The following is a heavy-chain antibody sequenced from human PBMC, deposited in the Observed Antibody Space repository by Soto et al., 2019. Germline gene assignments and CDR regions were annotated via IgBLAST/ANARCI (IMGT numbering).Heavy chain of an antibody. D-gene: IGHD4-17*01. CDR2: IYNSKTT. Sequence: SETLSLTCTVSGSSVSGGIYYWTWIRQPPRKGLEWIGYIYNSKTTNYNASLRSRVTISVDTSKNQFSLRLTSVTAADTAVYYCARYRDYGDYGYFDSWGQGTLVTVSS. J-gene: IGHJ4*02. CDR3: ARYRDYGDYGYFDS. CDR1: GSSVSGGIYY. V-gene: IGHV4-61*01.